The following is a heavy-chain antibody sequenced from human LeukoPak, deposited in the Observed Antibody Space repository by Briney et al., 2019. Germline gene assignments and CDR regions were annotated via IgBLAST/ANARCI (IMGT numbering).Heavy chain of an antibody. J-gene: IGHJ5*02. Sequence: HPGGSLRLSCAASGFTFSIYAMSWVRQAPGRGLEWVSAISGSGGSTYYADSVKGRFTISRDNSKNTLYLQMNSLRAEDTAVYYCAKTSGSYLFDPWGQGTLVTVSS. CDR1: GFTFSIYA. V-gene: IGHV3-23*01. CDR2: ISGSGGST. D-gene: IGHD1-26*01. CDR3: AKTSGSYLFDP.